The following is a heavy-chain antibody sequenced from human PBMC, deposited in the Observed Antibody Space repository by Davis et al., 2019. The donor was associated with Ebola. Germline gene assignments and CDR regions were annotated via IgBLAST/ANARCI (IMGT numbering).Heavy chain of an antibody. Sequence: GESLKISCAASGFTFSSYEMNWVRQAPGKGLEWVSYISSSGSTIYHADSVKGRFTISRDNAKNSLYLQMNSLRAEETAVYYCARDGTEGAFDIWGQGTMVTVSS. CDR2: ISSSGSTI. V-gene: IGHV3-48*03. CDR1: GFTFSSYE. CDR3: ARDGTEGAFDI. J-gene: IGHJ3*02.